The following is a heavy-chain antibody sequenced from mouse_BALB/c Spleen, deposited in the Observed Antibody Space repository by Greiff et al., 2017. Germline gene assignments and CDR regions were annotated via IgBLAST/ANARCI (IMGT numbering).Heavy chain of an antibody. CDR2: IRLKSNNYAT. CDR3: TRVYGNFSWFAY. Sequence: EVQLQESGGGLVQPGGSMKLSCVASGFTFSNYWMNWVRQSPEKGLEWVAEIRLKSNNYATHYAESVKGRFTISRDDSKSSVYLQMNNLRAEDTGIYYCTRVYGNFSWFAYWGQGTLVTVSA. CDR1: GFTFSNYW. D-gene: IGHD2-1*01. J-gene: IGHJ3*01. V-gene: IGHV6-6*02.